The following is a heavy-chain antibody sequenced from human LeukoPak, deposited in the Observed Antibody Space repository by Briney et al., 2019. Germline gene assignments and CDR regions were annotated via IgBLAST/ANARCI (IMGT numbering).Heavy chain of an antibody. CDR2: MNPNSGNT. CDR3: ARGYYGDYVYDY. V-gene: IGHV1-8*01. CDR1: GYTFTRYD. D-gene: IGHD4-17*01. J-gene: IGHJ4*02. Sequence: GASVKVSCKASGYTFTRYDINWVRQATGQGLEWMGWMNPNSGNTGYAQKFQGRVTMTRNTSISTAYMELSSLRSEDTAVYYCARGYYGDYVYDYWGQGTLVTVSS.